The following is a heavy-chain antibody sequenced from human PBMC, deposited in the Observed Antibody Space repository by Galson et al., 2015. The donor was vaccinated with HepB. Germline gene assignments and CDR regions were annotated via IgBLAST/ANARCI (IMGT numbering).Heavy chain of an antibody. CDR1: GFTFSSYS. CDR2: ISSSSSYI. V-gene: IGHV3-21*01. D-gene: IGHD3-10*01. CDR3: ARESGDLNFDY. J-gene: IGHJ4*02. Sequence: SLRLSCAASGFTFSSYSMNWVRQAPGKGLEWVSSISSSSSYIYYADSVKGQFTISRDNAKNSLYLQMNSLRAEDTAVYYCARESGDLNFDYWGQGTLVTVSS.